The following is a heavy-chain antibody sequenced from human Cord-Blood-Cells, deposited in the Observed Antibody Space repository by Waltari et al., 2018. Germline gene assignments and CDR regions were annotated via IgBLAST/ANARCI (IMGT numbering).Heavy chain of an antibody. CDR2: SNPNGGGK. CDR3: ARGVDCSSTSCYNWVDP. J-gene: IGHJ5*02. Sequence: QVQLVQSGAEVKKPGASVKVSCKASGYTFTGYYMHWVRQAPGQGLEWMGWSNPNGGGKNDAQKVEGRVTMTRGTSISTAYMELSRRRSDDTAVYYCARGVDCSSTSCYNWVDPWGQGTLVTVSS. CDR1: GYTFTGYY. V-gene: IGHV1-2*02. D-gene: IGHD2-2*01.